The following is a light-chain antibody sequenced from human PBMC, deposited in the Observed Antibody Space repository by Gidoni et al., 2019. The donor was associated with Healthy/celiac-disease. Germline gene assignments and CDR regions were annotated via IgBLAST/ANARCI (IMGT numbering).Light chain of an antibody. CDR1: SLRSYY. CDR3: NSRDSSGKIG. V-gene: IGLV3-19*01. J-gene: IGLJ1*01. Sequence: SSELTQDPAVSVALGQTVRITCQGDSLRSYYASWYQQKPGQAPVLVIYGKNNRPSGIPDRFSGSSSGNTASLTITGAQAEDEADYYCNSRDSSGKIGFGTGTKVTVL. CDR2: GKN.